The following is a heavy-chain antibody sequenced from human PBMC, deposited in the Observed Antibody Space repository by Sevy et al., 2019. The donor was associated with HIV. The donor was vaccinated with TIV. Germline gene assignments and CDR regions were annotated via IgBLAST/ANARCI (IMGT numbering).Heavy chain of an antibody. CDR3: ARAGALWFGESDY. V-gene: IGHV1-18*01. CDR1: GYSFTSRG. Sequence: ASVKVSCKASGYSFTSRGIDWVRQAPGQGLEWLGWISAYNGNTKYGQRLLDRVTMTTDTSASTAYMELRSLRSDDTAVYYCARAGALWFGESDYWGQGTLVTVSS. CDR2: ISAYNGNT. J-gene: IGHJ4*02. D-gene: IGHD3-10*01.